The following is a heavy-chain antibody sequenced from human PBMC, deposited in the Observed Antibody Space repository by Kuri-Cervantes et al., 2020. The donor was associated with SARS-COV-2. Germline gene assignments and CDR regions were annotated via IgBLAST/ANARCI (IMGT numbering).Heavy chain of an antibody. D-gene: IGHD5-24*01. J-gene: IGHJ4*02. CDR1: GGSISSHY. V-gene: IGHV4-59*11. CDR3: GRVSWLQMWHRYSDS. Sequence: GSLRLSCTVSGGSISSHYWSWIRQPPGKGLEWIGYIYYSGSTNYNPSLKSRVTISVDTSKNQFSLKLSSVTAADTAVYYCGRVSWLQMWHRYSDSWGQGTLVTVSS. CDR2: IYYSGST.